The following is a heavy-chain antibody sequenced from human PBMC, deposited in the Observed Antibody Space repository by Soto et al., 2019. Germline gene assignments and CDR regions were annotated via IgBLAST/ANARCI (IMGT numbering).Heavy chain of an antibody. J-gene: IGHJ6*02. V-gene: IGHV1-18*04. Sequence: ASVKVSCKASGYTFNSYGISWVRQAPGQGLEWMGWISAYNGNTNYAQKLQGRVTMTTDTSTSTAYMELRSLRSDDTAVYYCARVKVYYDILTGYHGMDVWGQGTTVTVS. CDR3: ARVKVYYDILTGYHGMDV. CDR2: ISAYNGNT. D-gene: IGHD3-9*01. CDR1: GYTFNSYG.